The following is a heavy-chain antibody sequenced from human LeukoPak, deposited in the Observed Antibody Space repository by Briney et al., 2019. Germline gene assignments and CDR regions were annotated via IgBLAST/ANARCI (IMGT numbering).Heavy chain of an antibody. CDR2: ISAYNGNT. CDR1: GYTFTSYG. V-gene: IGHV1-18*04. D-gene: IGHD3-10*01. CDR3: ARVPLEATMVRGVIPNWFDR. J-gene: IGHJ5*02. Sequence: ASVKVSCKASGYTFTSYGISWVRQAPGQGVEWMGWISAYNGNTNYAQKLQGRVTMTTDTSTSTAYMELRSLRSDDTAVYYCARVPLEATMVRGVIPNWFDRWGQGTLVTVSS.